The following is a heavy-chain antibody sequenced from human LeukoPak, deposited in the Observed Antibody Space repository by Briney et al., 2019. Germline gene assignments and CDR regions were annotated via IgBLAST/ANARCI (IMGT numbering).Heavy chain of an antibody. CDR2: ISGSGGST. V-gene: IGHV3-23*01. J-gene: IGHJ3*02. D-gene: IGHD3-10*01. Sequence: GGSLRLSCAASGFTFSSYAMSWVRQAPGKGLEWVSAISGSGGSTYYADSVKGRFTISRDNAKNSLYLQMNSLRDEDTAVYYCARDLSGRYAFDIWGQGTMVTVSS. CDR1: GFTFSSYA. CDR3: ARDLSGRYAFDI.